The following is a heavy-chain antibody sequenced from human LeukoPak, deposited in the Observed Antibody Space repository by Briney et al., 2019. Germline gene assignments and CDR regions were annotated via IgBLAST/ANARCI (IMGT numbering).Heavy chain of an antibody. Sequence: GGSLRLSCAASGFTFSSYAMSWVRQAPRKRLEWVSAISGSGGSTYYADSVKGRFTISRDNSKNTLYLQMNSLRAEDTAVYYCAKNPGPGIAVAGTLDVWGKGTTVTVSS. V-gene: IGHV3-23*01. CDR3: AKNPGPGIAVAGTLDV. J-gene: IGHJ6*04. D-gene: IGHD6-19*01. CDR1: GFTFSSYA. CDR2: ISGSGGST.